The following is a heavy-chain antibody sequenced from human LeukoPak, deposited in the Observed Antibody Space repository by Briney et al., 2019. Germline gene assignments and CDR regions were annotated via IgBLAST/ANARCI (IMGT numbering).Heavy chain of an antibody. V-gene: IGHV4-34*01. CDR3: ARQVTIAVAGTDY. J-gene: IGHJ4*02. D-gene: IGHD6-19*01. Sequence: SETLSLTCTVSGGSISSYYWSWIRQPPGKGLEWIGEINHSGSTNYNPSLKSRVTISVDTSKNQFSLKLSSVTAADTAVYYCARQVTIAVAGTDYWGQGTLVTVSS. CDR2: INHSGST. CDR1: GGSISSYY.